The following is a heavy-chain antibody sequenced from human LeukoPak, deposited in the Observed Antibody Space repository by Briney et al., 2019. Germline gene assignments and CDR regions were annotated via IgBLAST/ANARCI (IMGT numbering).Heavy chain of an antibody. CDR1: LGSISRTTYY. D-gene: IGHD3-16*01. CDR3: VRGSTLRHYQY. V-gene: IGHV4-39*01. Sequence: PSETLSLTCTVSLGSISRTTYYWGWIRRPPGKGLEWIGSIYYSGSTYYNPSLKSRLTVSVDTSKNQFSLILSSVTAADTAVYYCVRGSTLRHYQYWGQGTLVTVSS. J-gene: IGHJ4*02. CDR2: IYYSGST.